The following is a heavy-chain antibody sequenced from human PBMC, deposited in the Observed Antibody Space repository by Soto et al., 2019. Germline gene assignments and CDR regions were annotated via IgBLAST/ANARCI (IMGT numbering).Heavy chain of an antibody. CDR3: ARLKSYDSSSDYSD. J-gene: IGHJ4*02. V-gene: IGHV3-21*01. D-gene: IGHD3-22*01. CDR2: ISSSSSYI. Sequence: EVQLVESGGGLVKPGGSLRLSCAASGFTLSSYSMNWVLQAPGKGLEWVSSISSSSSYIYYADSVKGRFPISRNNAKNSLYLPMNSLSAEDTAVYYCARLKSYDSSSDYSDLGQGTLVTVSA. CDR1: GFTLSSYS.